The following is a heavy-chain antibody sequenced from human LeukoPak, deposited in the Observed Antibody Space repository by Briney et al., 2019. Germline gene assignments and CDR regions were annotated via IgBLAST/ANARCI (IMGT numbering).Heavy chain of an antibody. V-gene: IGHV1-2*02. D-gene: IGHD1-26*01. Sequence: ASVKVSCKASGYTFTGYYMHWVRQAPGQGLEWMGWINPNSGGTNYAQKFQGRVTMTRDTPISTAYMELSRLRSDDTAVYYCAPSYSGSYFTVYYWGQGTLVTVSS. CDR3: APSYSGSYFTVYY. CDR2: INPNSGGT. CDR1: GYTFTGYY. J-gene: IGHJ4*02.